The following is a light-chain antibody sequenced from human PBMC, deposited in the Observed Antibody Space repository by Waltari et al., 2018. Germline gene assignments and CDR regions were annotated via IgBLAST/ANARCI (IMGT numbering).Light chain of an antibody. Sequence: QSALTQPPSVSGSPGQSVTISCTGTSSDVGSYNRVSWSQQPPGTAPKLIIYDVSSRPAGVPDRFSASKSGNTASLTISGLQAEDEADYYCSSYTSSSTVVFGGGTKLTVL. V-gene: IGLV2-18*02. CDR2: DVS. CDR1: SSDVGSYNR. J-gene: IGLJ2*01. CDR3: SSYTSSSTVV.